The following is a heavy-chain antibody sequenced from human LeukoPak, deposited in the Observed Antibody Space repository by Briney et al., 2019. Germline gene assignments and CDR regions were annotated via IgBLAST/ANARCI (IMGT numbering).Heavy chain of an antibody. CDR2: IKQDGSEK. CDR1: GFTFSSYW. Sequence: GGSLRLSCAASGFTFSSYWMRWVRQAPGKGLEWVANIKQDGSEKYYADSVEGRFTISRDNAKNSLYLQMNSLRAEDTAVYYCARDMWRGFWSSSYGVDVWGQGTTVTVSS. CDR3: ARDMWRGFWSSSYGVDV. J-gene: IGHJ6*02. D-gene: IGHD3-3*01. V-gene: IGHV3-7*03.